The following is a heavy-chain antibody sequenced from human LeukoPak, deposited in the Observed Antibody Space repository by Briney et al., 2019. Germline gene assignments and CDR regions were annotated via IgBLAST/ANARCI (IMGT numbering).Heavy chain of an antibody. CDR3: AREGRTAAGDDASDI. D-gene: IGHD6-25*01. CDR1: GVTFKSHY. Sequence: SGGSLRLSCAASGVTFKSHYMTWVRQAPGKGLEWVANIKQDERDKYYVDSARGRFTISRDNATTSLYLQMNSLRAEDTAVYYCAREGRTAAGDDASDIWGQGTMVTVSS. J-gene: IGHJ3*02. CDR2: IKQDERDK. V-gene: IGHV3-7*01.